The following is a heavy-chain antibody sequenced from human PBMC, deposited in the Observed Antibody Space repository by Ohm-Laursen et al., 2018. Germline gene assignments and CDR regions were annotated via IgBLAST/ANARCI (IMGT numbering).Heavy chain of an antibody. Sequence: ASVKVSCKASGYTFTGYYMHWVRQAPGQGLEWMGWINPNSGGTNYAQKFQGRVTMTRDTSISTAYMELSRLGSDDTAVYYCAVSVVTPYGMDVWGQGTTVTVSS. J-gene: IGHJ6*02. CDR2: INPNSGGT. CDR3: AVSVVTPYGMDV. V-gene: IGHV1-2*02. D-gene: IGHD4-23*01. CDR1: GYTFTGYY.